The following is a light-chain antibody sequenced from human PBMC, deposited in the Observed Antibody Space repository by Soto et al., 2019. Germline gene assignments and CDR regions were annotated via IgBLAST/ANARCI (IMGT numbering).Light chain of an antibody. CDR1: SRDVGGYNW. CDR2: EVS. V-gene: IGLV2-8*02. Sequence: QSALTQPPSASRSPGQSVTISCTGTSRDVGGYNWVSWYQQHPGKAPKFMIYEVSRRPSGVPDRFSGSKSGNTASLTISGLQTDDEGDYYCASYAGSNNPVIFGGGTKLTVL. J-gene: IGLJ2*01. CDR3: ASYAGSNNPVI.